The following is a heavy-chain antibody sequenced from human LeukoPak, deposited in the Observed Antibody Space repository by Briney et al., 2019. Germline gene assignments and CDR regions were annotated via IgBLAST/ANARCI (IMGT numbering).Heavy chain of an antibody. Sequence: SGRSLRLSCAPSGFTLSSYSMHWVRQAPGKGLEWVAVIWYDGSNKYYADSVKGRFTISRDNSKNTLYLQMNSLRAEDTAVYYCARENLISYHPFDYWGQGTLVTVSS. CDR2: IWYDGSNK. V-gene: IGHV3-33*01. J-gene: IGHJ4*02. CDR1: GFTLSSYS. D-gene: IGHD1-26*01. CDR3: ARENLISYHPFDY.